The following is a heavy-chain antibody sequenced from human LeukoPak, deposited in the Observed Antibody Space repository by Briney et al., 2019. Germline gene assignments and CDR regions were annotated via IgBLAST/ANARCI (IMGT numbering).Heavy chain of an antibody. V-gene: IGHV4-39*01. Sequence: SETLSLTCSGSGGSISSSRYYWGWIRQPPGKGLECIGRIYYSGSTYYNPSLQSRVTISVDTSKNQFSLKLNSVTAADTAVYYCASSVPPLYVWGQGTLVTVSS. D-gene: IGHD3-16*01. CDR2: IYYSGST. CDR3: ASSVPPLYV. J-gene: IGHJ4*02. CDR1: GGSISSSRYY.